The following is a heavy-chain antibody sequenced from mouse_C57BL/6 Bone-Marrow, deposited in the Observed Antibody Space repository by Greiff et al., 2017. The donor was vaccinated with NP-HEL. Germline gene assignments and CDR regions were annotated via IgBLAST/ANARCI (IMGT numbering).Heavy chain of an antibody. D-gene: IGHD2-2*01. V-gene: IGHV1-69*01. Sequence: VQLQQPGAELVMPGASVKLSCKASGYTFTSYWMNWVKQRPGQGLEWIGEIDPSDSYTNYNQKFKGKSTLTVDKSSSTAYMQLSSLTSEDSAVYYCARRGYGYDGAWFAYWGQGTLVTVSA. CDR2: IDPSDSYT. CDR1: GYTFTSYW. J-gene: IGHJ3*01. CDR3: ARRGYGYDGAWFAY.